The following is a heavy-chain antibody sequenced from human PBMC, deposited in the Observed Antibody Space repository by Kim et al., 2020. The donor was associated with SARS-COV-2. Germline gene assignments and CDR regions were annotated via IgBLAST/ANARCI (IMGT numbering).Heavy chain of an antibody. D-gene: IGHD4-17*01. V-gene: IGHV4-34*01. J-gene: IGHJ5*02. CDR1: GGSFSGYY. Sequence: SETLSLTCAVYGGSFSGYYWSWIRQPPGKGLEWIGEINHSGSTNYNPSLKSRVTISVDTSKNQFSLKLSSVTAADTAVYYCARCRLGPVNWFDPWGQGTLVTVSS. CDR2: INHSGST. CDR3: ARCRLGPVNWFDP.